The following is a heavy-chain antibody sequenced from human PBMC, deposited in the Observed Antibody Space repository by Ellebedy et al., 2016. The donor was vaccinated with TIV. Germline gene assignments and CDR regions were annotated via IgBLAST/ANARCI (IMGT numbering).Heavy chain of an antibody. CDR1: GFTFSNYW. Sequence: PGGSLRLSCAASGFTFSNYWMHLVRQAPGKGLVWVSRIDTDGTTTNYADSVKGRFTISRDNAKNTLYLQMNSLRAEDTAVYYCARWGVATKELDYWGQGTLVTVSS. V-gene: IGHV3-74*01. CDR3: ARWGVATKELDY. J-gene: IGHJ4*02. CDR2: IDTDGTTT. D-gene: IGHD5-12*01.